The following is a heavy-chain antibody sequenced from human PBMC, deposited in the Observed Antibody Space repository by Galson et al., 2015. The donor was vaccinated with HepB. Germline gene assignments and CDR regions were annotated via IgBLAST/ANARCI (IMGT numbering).Heavy chain of an antibody. Sequence: SVKVSCKASGYTFTSYGISWVRQAPGQGLEWMGWISAYNGNTNYAQKLQGRVTMTTDTSTSTAYMELRSLRSDDTAVYYCARWDYSSSWYDAFDIWGQGTMVTVSS. D-gene: IGHD6-13*01. CDR2: ISAYNGNT. V-gene: IGHV1-18*01. CDR3: ARWDYSSSWYDAFDI. CDR1: GYTFTSYG. J-gene: IGHJ3*02.